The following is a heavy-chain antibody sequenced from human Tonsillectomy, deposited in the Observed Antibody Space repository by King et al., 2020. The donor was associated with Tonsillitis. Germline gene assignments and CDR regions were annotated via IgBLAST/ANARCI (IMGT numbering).Heavy chain of an antibody. CDR1: GDSISNYY. CDR2: IHYTGST. J-gene: IGHJ4*02. D-gene: IGHD1-26*01. Sequence: QLQESGPGVVKPSETLSLICTVSGDSISNYYWSWIRQPPGKGLDWIGYIHYTGSTSHNPSLKSRVTISIDTSKNQFSLKLTSVTAAATAVYYCARRLPGALGAVDYWGQGTLVTVSS. V-gene: IGHV4-59*08. CDR3: ARRLPGALGAVDY.